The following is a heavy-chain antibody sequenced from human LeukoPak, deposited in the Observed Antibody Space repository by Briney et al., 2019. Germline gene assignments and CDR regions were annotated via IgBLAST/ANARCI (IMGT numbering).Heavy chain of an antibody. CDR2: ISAYNGDT. CDR3: TRTNGGYGRIDY. D-gene: IGHD3-16*01. CDR1: GYSFTDYG. V-gene: IGHV1-18*01. J-gene: IGHJ4*02. Sequence: GASVKVSCKASGYSFTDYGFSWVRQAPGQGLEWMGWISAYNGDTNYAQKFQGRVTMTADTSTTTAYMELRSLRSDDTAFYYCTRTNGGYGRIDYWGQGSLVTVSS.